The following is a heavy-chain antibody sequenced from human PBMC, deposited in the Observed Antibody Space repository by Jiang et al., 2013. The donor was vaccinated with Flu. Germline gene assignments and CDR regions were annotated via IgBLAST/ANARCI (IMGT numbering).Heavy chain of an antibody. J-gene: IGHJ3*02. D-gene: IGHD3-10*02. CDR1: GFTFETYG. Sequence: GGGVVQPGQSLGLSCGASGFTFETYGMHWVRQAPGKGLEWVAAISYDGTSSYYADSVKGRFIISRDNFKNTLYLQMNSLRPEDTAIYYCAKPMFPKLILDVFDIWGQGTMVAVSS. V-gene: IGHV3-30*18. CDR3: AKPMFPKLILDVFDI. CDR2: ISYDGTSS.